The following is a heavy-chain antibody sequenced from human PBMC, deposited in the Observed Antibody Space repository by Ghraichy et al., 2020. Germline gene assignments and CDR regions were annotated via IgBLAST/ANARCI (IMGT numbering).Heavy chain of an antibody. CDR3: ARGGYGTIPKRYYYYYGMDV. V-gene: IGHV4-59*01. J-gene: IGHJ6*02. CDR2: IYYSGST. Sequence: ESLNISCTVSGGSISSYYWSWIRQPPGKGLEWIGYIYYSGSTNYNPSLKSRVTISVDTSKNQFSLKLSSVTAADTAVYYCARGGYGTIPKRYYYYYGMDVWGQGTTVTVSS. CDR1: GGSISSYY. D-gene: IGHD5-12*01.